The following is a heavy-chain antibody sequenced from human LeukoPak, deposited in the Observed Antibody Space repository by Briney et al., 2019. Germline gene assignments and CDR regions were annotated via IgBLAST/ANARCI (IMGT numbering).Heavy chain of an antibody. V-gene: IGHV4-61*02. CDR2: IYTSGST. J-gene: IGHJ4*02. CDR1: GGSISSGSYY. CDR3: ARETLEYSSSYFDY. D-gene: IGHD6-6*01. Sequence: PSETLSLTCTVSGGSISSGSYYWSWIRQPAGKGLEWIGRIYTSGSTNYNPSLKSRVTISVDTSKNQFSLKLSSVTAADTAVYYCARETLEYSSSYFDYWGQGTLVTVSS.